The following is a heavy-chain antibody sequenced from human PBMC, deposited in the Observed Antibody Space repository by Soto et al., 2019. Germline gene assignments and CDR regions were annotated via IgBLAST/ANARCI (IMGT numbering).Heavy chain of an antibody. CDR2: ISTTGAYI. J-gene: IGHJ5*02. Sequence: LRLSCAASGFTFNNYNMNWVRQAPGKGLEWVSSISTTGAYIQYADSVKGRFTISRDNAKNSLYLQMNSLRAEDTAVYYCARDSSSWSIWFDPWGQGTLVTVSS. CDR3: ARDSSSWSIWFDP. CDR1: GFTFNNYN. D-gene: IGHD6-13*01. V-gene: IGHV3-21*01.